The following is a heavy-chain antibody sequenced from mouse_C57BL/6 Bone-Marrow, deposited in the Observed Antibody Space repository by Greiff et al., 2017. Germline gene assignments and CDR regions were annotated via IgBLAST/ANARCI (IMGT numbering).Heavy chain of an antibody. D-gene: IGHD2-2*01. CDR2: IDPEDGDT. CDR1: GFNIKDYY. V-gene: IGHV14-1*01. J-gene: IGHJ3*01. Sequence: EVQLQQSGAELVRPGASVKLSCTASGFNIKDYYMHWVKQRPEQGLEWIGRIDPEDGDTAYAPKFQGKATMTADTSSNPAYLQLSSLTSEYTAGYYGTTNGYPWFAYWGQGTLVTVSA. CDR3: TTNGYPWFAY.